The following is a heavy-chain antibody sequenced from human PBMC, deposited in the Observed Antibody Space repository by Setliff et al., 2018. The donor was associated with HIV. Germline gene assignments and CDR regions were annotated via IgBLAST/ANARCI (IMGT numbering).Heavy chain of an antibody. CDR2: INHSGST. V-gene: IGHV4-34*01. CDR3: AKQPGGHSFFDL. Sequence: SETLSLTCAVYGGSFSGYYWSWIRQPPGKGLEWIGEINHSGSTNYNPSLKSRVTISVDTSKNQFSLKLSSVTAADTAVYYRAKQPGGHSFFDLWGQGILVTVSS. CDR1: GGSFSGYY. D-gene: IGHD1-1*01. J-gene: IGHJ4*02.